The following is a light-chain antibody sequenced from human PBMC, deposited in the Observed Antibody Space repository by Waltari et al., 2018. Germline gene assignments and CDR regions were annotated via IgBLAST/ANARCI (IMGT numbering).Light chain of an antibody. Sequence: QSALTQPASVSGSPGQSITISCTGTSNDIGYYNYVSWYQQHPGKAPKLMIFDGPSWPSGVSRRFSGSKSGNTASLTISGLQADDEADYYCASYTSINTIVFGGGTKVTVL. CDR2: DGP. J-gene: IGLJ2*01. CDR1: SNDIGYYNY. CDR3: ASYTSINTIV. V-gene: IGLV2-14*03.